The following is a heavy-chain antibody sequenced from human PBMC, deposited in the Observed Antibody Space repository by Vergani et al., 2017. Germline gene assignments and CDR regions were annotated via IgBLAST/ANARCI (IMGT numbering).Heavy chain of an antibody. CDR1: GFTFGDYA. J-gene: IGHJ4*02. CDR3: AKDHQVKELYYFDY. D-gene: IGHD1-26*01. CDR2: IRSKAYGGTT. V-gene: IGHV3-49*04. Sequence: EVQLVESGGGLVQPGRSLRLSCTASGFTFGDYAMSWVRQAPGKGLECVGFIRSKAYGGTTEYAASVKGRFTISRDNSKNTLYLQMNSLRAEDTAVYYCAKDHQVKELYYFDYWGQGTLVTSPQ.